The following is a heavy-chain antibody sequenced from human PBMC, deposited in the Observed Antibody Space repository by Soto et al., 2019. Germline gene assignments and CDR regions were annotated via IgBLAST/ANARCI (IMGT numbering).Heavy chain of an antibody. J-gene: IGHJ4*02. D-gene: IGHD3-10*01. CDR1: GGSFSGYY. Sequence: SETLSLTCAVYGGSFSGYYWSWIRQPPGKGLEWIGEINHSGSTNYNPSLKSRVTVSVDTSKNQFSLKLSSVTAADTAVYYCARAITMVRGVIRTPGFDYWGQGTLVTVSS. CDR3: ARAITMVRGVIRTPGFDY. V-gene: IGHV4-34*01. CDR2: INHSGST.